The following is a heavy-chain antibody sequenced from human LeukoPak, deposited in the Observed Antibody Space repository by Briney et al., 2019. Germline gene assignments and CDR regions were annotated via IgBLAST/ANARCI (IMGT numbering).Heavy chain of an antibody. J-gene: IGHJ4*02. D-gene: IGHD3-3*01. V-gene: IGHV3-23*01. CDR2: ISGSGGRT. CDR3: AKGGQDFDFWRFDY. Sequence: GGSLRLSCAASGFSFSVYVMSWVRQAPGKGLEWVSSISGSGGRTYYTNSVKGRFTISRENFKNTVYLEMNNLGAEDTALYYCAKGGQDFDFWRFDYWGQGNLVIVSS. CDR1: GFSFSVYV.